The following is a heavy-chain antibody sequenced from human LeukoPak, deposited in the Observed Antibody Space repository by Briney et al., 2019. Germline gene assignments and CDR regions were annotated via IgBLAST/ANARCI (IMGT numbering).Heavy chain of an antibody. CDR3: ARGPYNSSWYRFDY. D-gene: IGHD6-13*01. J-gene: IGHJ4*02. CDR2: INHSGST. V-gene: IGHV4-34*01. Sequence: SETLTLTCAAYGVSFSGYYWSWIRQPPGKGLEWIGEINHSGSTNYNPSLKSRVTISVDTSKNQFSLKLSSVTAADTAVYYCARGPYNSSWYRFDYWGQGTLVTVSS. CDR1: GVSFSGYY.